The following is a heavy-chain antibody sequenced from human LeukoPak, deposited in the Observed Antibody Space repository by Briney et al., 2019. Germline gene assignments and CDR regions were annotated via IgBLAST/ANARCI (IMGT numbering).Heavy chain of an antibody. CDR1: GLTFSSHW. J-gene: IGHJ4*02. CDR3: ARDPWPVAGPHFDY. Sequence: GGSLRLSCAASGLTFSSHWMHWVRQAPGKGLVWVSRITNDGSSTTYADSVKGRFTISRDNAKNSLYLQMNSLRAEDTAVYYCARDPWPVAGPHFDYWGQGTLVTVSS. D-gene: IGHD6-19*01. CDR2: ITNDGSST. V-gene: IGHV3-74*01.